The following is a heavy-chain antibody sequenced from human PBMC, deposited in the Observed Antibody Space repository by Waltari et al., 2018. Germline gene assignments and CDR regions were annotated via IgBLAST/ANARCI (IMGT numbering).Heavy chain of an antibody. CDR3: AHASYYYDSSGYYGAYFDY. CDR1: GFSLSTSGVG. J-gene: IGHJ4*02. D-gene: IGHD3-22*01. Sequence: QITLKESGPTLVKPTQTLTLTCTFSGFSLSTSGVGVGWIRQPPGKALEWLALIYWNDDKRYSPSLKSRLTITKDTSKNQVVLTMTNMDPVDTATYYCAHASYYYDSSGYYGAYFDYWGQGTLVTVSS. V-gene: IGHV2-5*01. CDR2: IYWNDDK.